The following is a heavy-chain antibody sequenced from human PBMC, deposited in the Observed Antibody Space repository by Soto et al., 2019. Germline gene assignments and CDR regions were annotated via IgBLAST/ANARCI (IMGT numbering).Heavy chain of an antibody. CDR2: IWYDGGNT. V-gene: IGHV3-33*01. CDR3: ARGSYYYYETSGYYYLDL. D-gene: IGHD3-22*01. J-gene: IGHJ4*02. CDR1: GFTFSNYG. Sequence: QVQLVESRGGVVQPGRSLRLSCAASGFTFSNYGMHWVRQAPGKGLEWVAVIWYDGGNTYYADSVKGRITISRDNSKNTLYLQMNSLRAEDTAVYYCARGSYYYYETSGYYYLDLWGQGTLLTVSS.